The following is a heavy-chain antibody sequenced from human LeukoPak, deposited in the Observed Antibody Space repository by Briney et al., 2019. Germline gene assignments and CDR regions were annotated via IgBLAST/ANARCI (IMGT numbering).Heavy chain of an antibody. Sequence: GGSLRLSCAASGFTFSSYSMNWVRQAPGKGLEWVSSISSSSSYIYYADSVKGRFTISRDNAKNSLYLQMNSLRAEDTAVYYCARDSDGYEVDHWGQGTLVTVSS. CDR1: GFTFSSYS. J-gene: IGHJ4*02. CDR3: ARDSDGYEVDH. CDR2: ISSSSSYI. D-gene: IGHD5-24*01. V-gene: IGHV3-21*01.